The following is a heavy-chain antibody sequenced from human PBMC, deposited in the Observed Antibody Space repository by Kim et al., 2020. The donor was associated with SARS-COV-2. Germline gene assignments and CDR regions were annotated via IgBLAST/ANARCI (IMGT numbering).Heavy chain of an antibody. J-gene: IGHJ4*02. CDR1: GFTFSSYS. CDR3: ASRAAYYYDSSGYYYPY. CDR2: ISSSSSYI. V-gene: IGHV3-21*01. Sequence: GGSLRLSCAASGFTFSSYSMNWVRQAPGKGLEWVSSISSSSSYIYYADSVKGRFTISRDNAKNSLYLQMNSLRAEDTAVYYCASRAAYYYDSSGYYYPYWGQGTLVTVSS. D-gene: IGHD3-22*01.